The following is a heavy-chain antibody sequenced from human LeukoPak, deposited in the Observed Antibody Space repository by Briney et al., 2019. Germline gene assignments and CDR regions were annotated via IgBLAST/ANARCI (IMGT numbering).Heavy chain of an antibody. CDR1: GFTFSSYA. CDR3: ARDLNYYDSSGYSLGAFDI. D-gene: IGHD3-22*01. CDR2: ISYDGSNK. J-gene: IGHJ3*02. Sequence: GRSLRLSCAASGFTFSSYAMHRVRQAPGKGLEWVAVISYDGSNKYYADSVKGRFTISRDNSKNTLYLQMNSLRAEDTAVYYCARDLNYYDSSGYSLGAFDIWGQGIMVTVSS. V-gene: IGHV3-30-3*01.